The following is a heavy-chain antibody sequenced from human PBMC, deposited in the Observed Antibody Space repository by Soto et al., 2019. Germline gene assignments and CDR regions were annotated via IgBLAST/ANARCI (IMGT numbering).Heavy chain of an antibody. CDR3: ARSRFQGIAAAVGY. J-gene: IGHJ4*02. CDR2: ISIDGSNK. D-gene: IGHD6-13*01. CDR1: GFTFSNYA. V-gene: IGHV3-30-3*01. Sequence: QVQLVESGGGVVQAGRSLRLSCAVSGFTFSNYAMHWVRQAPGKGLGWVAVISIDGSNKYYADSVKGRFTISRDNSKNTVDLQMSSLKGDDTAVYYCARSRFQGIAAAVGYWGQGTLVTVSS.